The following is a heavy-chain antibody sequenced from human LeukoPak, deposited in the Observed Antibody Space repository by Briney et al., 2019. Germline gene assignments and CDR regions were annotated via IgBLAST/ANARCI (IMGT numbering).Heavy chain of an antibody. J-gene: IGHJ4*02. Sequence: LSLTCAVYGGSFSGYYWSWIRQPPGKGLEWIGEINHSGSTNYNPSLKSRVTISVDTSKKQFSLKLSSVTAADTAVYYCVTYYFDSSGPKKNYWGQGTLVTVSS. D-gene: IGHD3-22*01. CDR3: VTYYFDSSGPKKNY. CDR1: GGSFSGYY. V-gene: IGHV4-34*01. CDR2: INHSGST.